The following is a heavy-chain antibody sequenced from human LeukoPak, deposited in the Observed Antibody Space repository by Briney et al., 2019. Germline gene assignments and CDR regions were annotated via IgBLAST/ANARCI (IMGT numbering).Heavy chain of an antibody. CDR2: ISSNGVST. Sequence: QPGGSLRLSCSASGFTFSSFALHWVRQAPGKGLEFVSAISSNGVSTYYADSLKGRSTISRDNSKNTLYLQMSSLRTEDTAVYYCVKETYSSSSNYFDYWGQGTLVTVSS. CDR1: GFTFSSFA. J-gene: IGHJ4*02. D-gene: IGHD6-6*01. V-gene: IGHV3-64D*09. CDR3: VKETYSSSSNYFDY.